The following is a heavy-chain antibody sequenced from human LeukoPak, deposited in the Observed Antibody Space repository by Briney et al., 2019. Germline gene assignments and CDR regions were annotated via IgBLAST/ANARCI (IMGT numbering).Heavy chain of an antibody. CDR3: ARITSGWPHYYMDV. Sequence: SGTLSLTCDVYGGSFSDNYWNWVRQPPGKGLEWIGSIYYSGSTYYNPSLKSRVTISVDTSKNQFSLKLSSVTAADTAVYYCARITSGWPHYYMDVWGKGTTVAVSS. J-gene: IGHJ6*03. CDR1: GGSFSDNY. V-gene: IGHV4-34*01. CDR2: IYYSGST. D-gene: IGHD6-19*01.